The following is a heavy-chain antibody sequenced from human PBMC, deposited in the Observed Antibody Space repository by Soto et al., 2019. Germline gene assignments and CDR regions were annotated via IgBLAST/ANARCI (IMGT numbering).Heavy chain of an antibody. J-gene: IGHJ4*02. Sequence: GGSLRLSCAASGFSFSSYAMTWVRQAPGKGLEWVSSISGSGESTYYADSVKGRFTLSRDNSNNMVHLQMNSLRAEDTAVYYCAKDLWLRLYFDHWGQGTLVTVSS. CDR3: AKDLWLRLYFDH. D-gene: IGHD5-18*01. CDR2: ISGSGEST. V-gene: IGHV3-23*01. CDR1: GFSFSSYA.